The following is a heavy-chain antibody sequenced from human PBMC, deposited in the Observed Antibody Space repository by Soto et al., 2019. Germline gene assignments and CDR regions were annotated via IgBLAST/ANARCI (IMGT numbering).Heavy chain of an antibody. V-gene: IGHV3-23*01. CDR1: GFSFSSYA. D-gene: IGHD4-17*01. J-gene: IGHJ4*02. CDR3: AKGSMPAHYGDAVFDH. Sequence: EVQLLESGGGLVQPGGSLRLSCEASGFSFSSYALSWVRQAPGKGLEWVSTFSAGGRAYYADSVKGWFTIAKDFSKNTLHVQTNSLRAGDTAGYYCAKGSMPAHYGDAVFDHLGQGTRVTDSS. CDR2: FSAGGRA.